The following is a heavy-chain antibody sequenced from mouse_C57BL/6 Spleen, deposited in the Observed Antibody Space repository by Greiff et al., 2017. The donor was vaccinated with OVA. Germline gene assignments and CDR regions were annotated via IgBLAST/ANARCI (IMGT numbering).Heavy chain of an antibody. CDR3: AKKGYYVSSPWFAY. CDR1: GFSLTSYG. CDR2: IWRGGST. Sequence: VQLQQSGPGLVQPSQSLSITCTVSGFSLTSYGVHWVRQSPGKGLEWLGVIWRGGSTDYNAAFMSRLSITKDNSKNQVFFKMNSLQAEDSAIYDCAKKGYYVSSPWFAYWGQGTLVTVSA. V-gene: IGHV2-5*01. J-gene: IGHJ3*01. D-gene: IGHD1-1*01.